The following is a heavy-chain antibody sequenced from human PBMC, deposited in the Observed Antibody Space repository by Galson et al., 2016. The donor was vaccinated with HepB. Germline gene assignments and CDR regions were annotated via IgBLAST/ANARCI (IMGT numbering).Heavy chain of an antibody. CDR2: INPSGGST. Sequence: SVKVSCKASGGTFSSYSVTWVRQAPGQGLEWMGIINPSGGSTTYAQKFQGRVTMTRDTSTSTVYMELSSLRSEDTAVYYCARVTYTSGGYYFDYWGQGTLVTVSS. J-gene: IGHJ4*02. V-gene: IGHV1-46*01. CDR1: GGTFSSYS. D-gene: IGHD6-19*01. CDR3: ARVTYTSGGYYFDY.